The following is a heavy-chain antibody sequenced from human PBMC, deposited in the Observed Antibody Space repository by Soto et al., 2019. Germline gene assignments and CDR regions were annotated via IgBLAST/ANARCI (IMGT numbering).Heavy chain of an antibody. D-gene: IGHD1-26*01. CDR1: GFTFSHYN. CDR2: ISGGGNFM. J-gene: IGHJ4*02. V-gene: IGHV3-21*01. CDR3: ARFWGGSYYAVDY. Sequence: EVQLLESGGGPVKPGGSLRLSCAASGFTFSHYNMGWVRQAPGKGLDWVSSISGGGNFMYYADSVRGRFTISRDNAKNSLFLQMNSLRADDTAVYFCARFWGGSYYAVDYWGQGTQVIVSS.